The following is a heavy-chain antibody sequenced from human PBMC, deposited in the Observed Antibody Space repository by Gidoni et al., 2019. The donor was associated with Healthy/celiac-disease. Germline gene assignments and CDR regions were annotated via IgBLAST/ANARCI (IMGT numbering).Heavy chain of an antibody. CDR2: IYYSGST. CDR1: GGSSSSSSYY. Sequence: QLQLQESGPGLVKPSETLSLTCTVSGGSSSSSSYYWGWIRQPPGNGLEWIGIIYYSGSTYYNPSLKSRVTISVDTSKNQFSLKLSSVTAADTAVYYCARLLARGSGGGAFDIWGQGTMVTVSS. J-gene: IGHJ3*02. D-gene: IGHD2-15*01. V-gene: IGHV4-39*01. CDR3: ARLLARGSGGGAFDI.